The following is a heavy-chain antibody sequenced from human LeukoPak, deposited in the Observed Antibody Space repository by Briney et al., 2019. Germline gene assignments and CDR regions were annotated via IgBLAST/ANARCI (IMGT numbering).Heavy chain of an antibody. V-gene: IGHV3-7*01. J-gene: IGHJ4*02. CDR2: IKQDGSKT. Sequence: GGSLRLSCAASGFTFSNYWMSWVRQAPGKGLELVANIKQDGSKTYYVDSVRGRFTISRDNAKNSLSLLMNSLRAEDTAVYYCAKASAGYFDYWGQGALVTVSS. CDR1: GFTFSNYW. CDR3: AKASAGYFDY.